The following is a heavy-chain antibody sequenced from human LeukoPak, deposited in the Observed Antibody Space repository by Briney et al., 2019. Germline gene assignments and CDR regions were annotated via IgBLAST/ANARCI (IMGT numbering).Heavy chain of an antibody. CDR1: GGSISSYF. J-gene: IGHJ4*02. V-gene: IGHV4-59*01. CDR2: IYYSGST. D-gene: IGHD3-22*01. CDR3: ARVAYDSSGYYYIFDS. Sequence: PSETLSLTCAVSGGSISSYFWSWIRQPPGKGLEWIGYIYYSGSTNYNPSLKSRVTISVDTSKNQFSLRLSSVTAADTAVYHCARVAYDSSGYYYIFDSWGQGTLVTVSS.